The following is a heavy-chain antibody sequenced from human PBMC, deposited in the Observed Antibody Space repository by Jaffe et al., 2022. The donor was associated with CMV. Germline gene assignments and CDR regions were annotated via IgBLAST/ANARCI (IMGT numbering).Heavy chain of an antibody. CDR3: ARAGWDTAMVHVFFGYNWFDP. V-gene: IGHV1-69*01. CDR2: IIPIFGTA. CDR1: GGTFSSYA. J-gene: IGHJ5*02. Sequence: QVQLVQSGAEVKKPGSSVKVSCKASGGTFSSYAISWVRQAPGQGLEWMGGIIPIFGTANYAQKFQGRVTITADESTSTAYMELSSLRSEDTAVYYCARAGWDTAMVHVFFGYNWFDPWGQGTLVTVSS. D-gene: IGHD5-18*01.